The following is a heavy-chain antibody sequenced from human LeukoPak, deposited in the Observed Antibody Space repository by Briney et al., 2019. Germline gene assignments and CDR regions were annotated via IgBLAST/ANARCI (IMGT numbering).Heavy chain of an antibody. D-gene: IGHD5-18*01. CDR2: IYYSGST. V-gene: IGHV4-61*01. J-gene: IGHJ4*02. Sequence: SETLSLTCTVSGGSVSIGSYYWSWIRQPPGKGLEWIGYIYYSGSTNYNPSLKSRVTISVDTSKNQFSLKLSSVTAADTAVYYCARDRLYRGYSYGFDYWGQGTLVTVSS. CDR1: GGSVSIGSYY. CDR3: ARDRLYRGYSYGFDY.